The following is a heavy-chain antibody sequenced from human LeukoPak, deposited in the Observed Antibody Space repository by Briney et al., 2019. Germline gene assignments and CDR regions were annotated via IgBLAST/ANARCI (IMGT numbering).Heavy chain of an antibody. J-gene: IGHJ4*02. D-gene: IGHD6-13*01. V-gene: IGHV4-59*01. CDR1: GGSISSYY. Sequence: SGTLSLTCTVSGGSISSYYWSWIRQPPGKGLEWIGYIYYSGSTNYNPSLKSRVTISVDTSKNQFSLKLSSVTAADTAVYYCARGLYSSSWYGHFDYWGQGTLVTVSS. CDR3: ARGLYSSSWYGHFDY. CDR2: IYYSGST.